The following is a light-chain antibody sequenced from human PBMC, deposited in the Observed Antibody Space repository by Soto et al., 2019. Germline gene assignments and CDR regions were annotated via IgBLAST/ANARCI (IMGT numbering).Light chain of an antibody. CDR2: DAS. CDR1: QSVRSY. CDR3: QQRSNWPPT. J-gene: IGKJ1*01. V-gene: IGKV3-11*01. Sequence: EIGLTQSPTTLSLSPGCRATLACGASQSVRSYLAWYQQKPGQAPRLLIYDASNMHTGVPSRFSGSGSGTDFTLTISSLEPEDFAVYYCQQRSNWPPTFGRGTKVDIK.